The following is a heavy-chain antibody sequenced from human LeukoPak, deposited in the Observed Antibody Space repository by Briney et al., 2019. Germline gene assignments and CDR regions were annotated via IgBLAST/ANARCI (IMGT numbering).Heavy chain of an antibody. J-gene: IGHJ6*03. CDR2: ISSGSTTI. CDR1: GFSFRSYS. CDR3: MDV. Sequence: GGSLRLSCAASGFSFRSYSLNWVRQAPGKGLEWVSYISSGSTTIDYADSVKGRFTISRDNAKSSVYLQMNSLRAEDTAVYYYMDVWGKGTTVIVSS. V-gene: IGHV3-48*01.